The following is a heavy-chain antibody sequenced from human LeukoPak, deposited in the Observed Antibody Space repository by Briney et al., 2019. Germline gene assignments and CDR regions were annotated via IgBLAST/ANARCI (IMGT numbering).Heavy chain of an antibody. CDR1: GFTFSAYA. CDR3: AKDRYYVSGSYYHDAFDI. J-gene: IGHJ3*02. V-gene: IGHV3-23*01. Sequence: PGGSLRLSCAASGFTFSAYAMNWVRQAPGKGLEWVSAISGSGGSTYYADSVKGRFTISRGNSRNTLYLQMSSLRAEDTAVYCCAKDRYYVSGSYYHDAFDIWGQGTMVTVSS. CDR2: ISGSGGST. D-gene: IGHD3-10*01.